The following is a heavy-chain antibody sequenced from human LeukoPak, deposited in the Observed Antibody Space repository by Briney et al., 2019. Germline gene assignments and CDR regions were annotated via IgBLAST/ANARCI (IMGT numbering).Heavy chain of an antibody. CDR1: RFTFTSYY. J-gene: IGHJ4*02. CDR3: ARDPSGSSGYHGAYFDY. D-gene: IGHD3-22*01. V-gene: IGHV1-46*01. CDR2: INPNSGST. Sequence: PLASVKVSCKTSRFTFTSYYMHWVRQAPGQGLEWMGMINPNSGSTSYAQKFQGRVTMTRDTSTSTVYMDLSTLRSEDTAVYYCARDPSGSSGYHGAYFDYWGQGILVTVST.